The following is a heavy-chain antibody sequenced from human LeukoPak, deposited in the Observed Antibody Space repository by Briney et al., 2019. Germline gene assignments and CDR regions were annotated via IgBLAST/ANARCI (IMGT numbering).Heavy chain of an antibody. J-gene: IGHJ6*02. Sequence: GGSLRLSCAASGFTFSSYAMHWVRQAPGKGLEWVAVIWYDGSNKYYADSVKGRFTISRDNSKNTLYLQMNSLRAEDTAVYYCARDRRDGYIFYYYYGMDVWGQGTTVTVSS. V-gene: IGHV3-33*08. CDR2: IWYDGSNK. D-gene: IGHD5-24*01. CDR1: GFTFSSYA. CDR3: ARDRRDGYIFYYYYGMDV.